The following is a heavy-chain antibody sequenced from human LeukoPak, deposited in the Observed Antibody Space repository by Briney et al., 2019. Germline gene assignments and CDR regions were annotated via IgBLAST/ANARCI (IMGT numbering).Heavy chain of an antibody. CDR2: IIPIFGTA. CDR3: ARYSIVGATSDKHFDY. V-gene: IGHV1-69*13. D-gene: IGHD1-26*01. J-gene: IGHJ4*02. CDR1: GRTFSSYA. Sequence: GASVKVSCKASGRTFSSYAISWVRQAPGQGLEWMGGIIPIFGTANYAQKFQGRVTITADESTSTAYMELSSLRSEDTAVYYCARYSIVGATSDKHFDYWGQGTLVTVSS.